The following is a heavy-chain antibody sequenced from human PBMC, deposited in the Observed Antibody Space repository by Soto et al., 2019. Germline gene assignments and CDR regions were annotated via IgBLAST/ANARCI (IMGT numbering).Heavy chain of an antibody. J-gene: IGHJ4*02. CDR3: ANNGPEDWPLDY. CDR2: IYWDDSK. D-gene: IGHD3-9*01. Sequence: QITLKESGPTLVRPTQTLTLTCAFSGFSLSTSGVGVGWIRQPPGKALEWLAVIYWDDSKHYSPSLRSRLTIPQPASKTQVVLTMTHLDCLVTSTCYWANNGPEDWPLDYWCQGNL. V-gene: IGHV2-5*02. CDR1: GFSLSTSGVG.